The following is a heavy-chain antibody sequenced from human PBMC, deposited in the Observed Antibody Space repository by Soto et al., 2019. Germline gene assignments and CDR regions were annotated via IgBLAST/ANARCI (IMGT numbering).Heavy chain of an antibody. J-gene: IGHJ4*02. D-gene: IGHD3-22*01. CDR3: AKESTYYYNTLPRAYFDS. CDR2: ISFDGATK. Sequence: QVQLVESGGGVVQPGTSLRLSCAASGFPFYNYGMSWVRQAPGKGLEWVALISFDGATKLYADSVKGRFTISRDNSKNTLFLQMNGLRVEDTAVYSCAKESTYYYNTLPRAYFDSWGQGTPVTVSS. V-gene: IGHV3-30*18. CDR1: GFPFYNYG.